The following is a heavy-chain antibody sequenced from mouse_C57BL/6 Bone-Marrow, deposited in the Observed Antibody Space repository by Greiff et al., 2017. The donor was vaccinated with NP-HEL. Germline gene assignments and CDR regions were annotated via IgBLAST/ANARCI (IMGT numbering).Heavy chain of an antibody. J-gene: IGHJ1*03. CDR2: INPNNGGT. CDR3: ARSGWVPRYFDV. D-gene: IGHD3-2*02. Sequence: EVQLQQSGPELVKPGASVKISCKASGYTFTDYYMNWVKQSHGKSLEWIGDINPNNGGTSYNQKFKGKATLTVDKSSSTAYMELRSLTSEDSAVYYCARSGWVPRYFDVWGTGTTVTVSS. CDR1: GYTFTDYY. V-gene: IGHV1-26*01.